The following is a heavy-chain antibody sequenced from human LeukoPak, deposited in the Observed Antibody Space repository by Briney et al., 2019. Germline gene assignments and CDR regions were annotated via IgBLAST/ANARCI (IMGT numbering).Heavy chain of an antibody. CDR2: MNPNSGNT. D-gene: IGHD3-9*01. V-gene: IGHV1-8*01. Sequence: ASAKVSCKASGYSFTSYDINWVRQAPGQGLEWMGWMNPNSGNTGYAQKFQGRVTMTRNTSISTAYMELSSLRSEDTAVYYCARARARKTDVLRYFDWLLPDYWGQGTLVTVSS. J-gene: IGHJ4*02. CDR1: GYSFTSYD. CDR3: ARARARKTDVLRYFDWLLPDY.